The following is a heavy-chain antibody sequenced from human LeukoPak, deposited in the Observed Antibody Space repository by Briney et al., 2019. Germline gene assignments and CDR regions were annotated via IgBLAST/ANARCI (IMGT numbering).Heavy chain of an antibody. CDR2: ISGSGGST. V-gene: IGHV3-23*01. Sequence: QPGGSQRLSCAASGFTFSSYAMSWVRQAPGKGLEWVSAISGSGGSTYYADSVKGRFTISRDNAKNSLYLQMNSLRAEDTAVYYCARATEHYYYDSSGYVSLGKCIDYWGQGTLVTVSS. D-gene: IGHD3-22*01. CDR1: GFTFSSYA. CDR3: ARATEHYYYDSSGYVSLGKCIDY. J-gene: IGHJ4*02.